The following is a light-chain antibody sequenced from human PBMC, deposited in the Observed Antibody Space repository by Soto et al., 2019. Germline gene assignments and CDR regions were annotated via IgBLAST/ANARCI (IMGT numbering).Light chain of an antibody. Sequence: DIQMTQSPSSLSASVGDRVTITCRASQAIRNDLGWYQQKPAKAPKRLIYAASSLQSGVPSRFSGSGSGTEFTLTTSSLQPEDSATYCCLQHNTYPRTFGQGTKVDIK. CDR2: AAS. J-gene: IGKJ1*01. CDR3: LQHNTYPRT. V-gene: IGKV1-17*01. CDR1: QAIRND.